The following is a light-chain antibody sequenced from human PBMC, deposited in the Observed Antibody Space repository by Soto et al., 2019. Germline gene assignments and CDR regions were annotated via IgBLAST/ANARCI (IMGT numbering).Light chain of an antibody. CDR3: SSKTSSSSPLV. CDR1: TSDVGAYNY. Sequence: QSVLAQPASVSGSPGQSITISCTGSTSDVGAYNYVSWYKHHPGQAPQLMIYEVSNRPSGVSNRFSGSKSGNMASLTISGLQADDEGDYYCSSKTSSSSPLVFGTGTKGTVL. J-gene: IGLJ1*01. V-gene: IGLV2-14*01. CDR2: EVS.